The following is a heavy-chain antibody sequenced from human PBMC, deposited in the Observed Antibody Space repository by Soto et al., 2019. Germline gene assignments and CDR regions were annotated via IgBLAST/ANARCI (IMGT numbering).Heavy chain of an antibody. V-gene: IGHV3-48*01. D-gene: IGHD3-10*01. Sequence: PGGSLRLSCAASGFTFSSYSMNWVRQAPGKGLEWVSYISSSSSTIYYADSVKGRFTISRDNAKNSLYLQMNSLRAEDTAVYYCARFGTSGVLLWSADDYWGQGTLVTVSS. CDR2: ISSSSSTI. J-gene: IGHJ4*02. CDR1: GFTFSSYS. CDR3: ARFGTSGVLLWSADDY.